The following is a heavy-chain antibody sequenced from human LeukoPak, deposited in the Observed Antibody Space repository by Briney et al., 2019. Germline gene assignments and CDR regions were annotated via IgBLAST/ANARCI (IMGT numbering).Heavy chain of an antibody. Sequence: GGSLRLSCAASGFKFDDYEMSWIRQVPGKGLEYVSGISKSGRATGYGDSVKGRFTISRDNAKNSLFLQMTSLRAEDTALYHCARVPGSHYYYYMDVWGKGAAVTVSS. V-gene: IGHV3-20*01. CDR3: ARVPGSHYYYYMDV. J-gene: IGHJ6*03. CDR2: ISKSGRAT. CDR1: GFKFDDYE.